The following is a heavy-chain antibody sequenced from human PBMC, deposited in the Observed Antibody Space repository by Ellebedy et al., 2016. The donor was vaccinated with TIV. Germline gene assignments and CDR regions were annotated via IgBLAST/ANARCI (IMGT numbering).Heavy chain of an antibody. CDR1: GYILTTYY. CDR2: FDPTGGST. V-gene: IGHV1-46*01. CDR3: ARGGWYKRNDVRWFDP. Sequence: ASVKVSXKASGYILTTYYMHWVRQAPGQGLEWMGIFDPTGGSTTYAQKFQGRVTLTSDTSTSTVYMQLSSLRSEDTAVYYCARGGWYKRNDVRWFDPWGQGTLVTVSS. D-gene: IGHD1-20*01. J-gene: IGHJ5*02.